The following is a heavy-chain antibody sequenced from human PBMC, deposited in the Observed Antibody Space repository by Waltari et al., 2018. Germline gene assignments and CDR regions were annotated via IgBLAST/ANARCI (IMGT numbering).Heavy chain of an antibody. J-gene: IGHJ5*02. CDR1: GASFSPYY. CDR2: IRHPGNT. CDR3: TRGGNYDFWSHSPFVDP. Sequence: QVQLQQWGAGLLKPSETLSLTCSVPGASFSPYYWVWVRHVPGKVLEWIGQIRHPGNTNYNPSLQSRVAISIDTSRNQFSLRVFSVTAADTGLYFCTRGGNYDFWSHSPFVDPWGQGTQVSVSS. D-gene: IGHD3-3*01. V-gene: IGHV4-34*01.